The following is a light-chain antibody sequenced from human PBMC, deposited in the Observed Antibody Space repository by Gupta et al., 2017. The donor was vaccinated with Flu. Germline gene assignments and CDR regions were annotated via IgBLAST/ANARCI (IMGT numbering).Light chain of an antibody. J-gene: IGKJ1*01. Sequence: DIQVTQSPSSLSASVGDRVIISCRASQYINNYLNWYQQKPGTAPKLLIYGASTLQRGVPPRFSGSGSGTDFTLVVSSLQPEDFATYYCQHRDYRTWTFGQGTKVEIE. CDR2: GAS. CDR1: QYINNY. V-gene: IGKV1-39*01. CDR3: QHRDYRTWT.